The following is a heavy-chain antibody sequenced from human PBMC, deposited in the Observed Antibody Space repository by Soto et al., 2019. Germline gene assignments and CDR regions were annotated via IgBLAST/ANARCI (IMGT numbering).Heavy chain of an antibody. V-gene: IGHV4-34*10. CDR3: ARYEQWLVFDY. D-gene: IGHD6-19*01. CDR1: GGSFSGYY. Sequence: SQTVSLTCAVYGGSFSGYYWSWIRQPPGKGLEWIGEINHSGSNNYNPSLKSRVTMSVDTYKNQFSLKLSSVTAADTAVYYCARYEQWLVFDYWGQGTLVTVS. CDR2: INHSGSN. J-gene: IGHJ4*02.